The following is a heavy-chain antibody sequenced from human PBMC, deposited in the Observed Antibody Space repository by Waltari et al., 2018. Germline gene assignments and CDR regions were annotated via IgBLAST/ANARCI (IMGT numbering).Heavy chain of an antibody. J-gene: IGHJ4*02. CDR2: IGGGGTDT. CDR1: GVPFSDCA. CDR3: AKEIVVVPGNINYFDY. D-gene: IGHD2-2*01. Sequence: EVQLLESGGGLIQPGGSLRPSCAASGVPFSDCALSGVGQAPGGGLEWIAGIGGGGTDTYYADSVKGRFTISRDNSKNRLYLRMSSLRADDTAVYYCAKEIVVVPGNINYFDYWGQGTLVTVSS. V-gene: IGHV3-23*01.